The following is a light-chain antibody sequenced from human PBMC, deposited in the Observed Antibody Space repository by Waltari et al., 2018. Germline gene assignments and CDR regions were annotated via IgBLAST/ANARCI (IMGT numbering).Light chain of an antibody. CDR2: DVS. Sequence: QSALNQPASVSGSPGQSITVSCIGTSNDIGRYTFFSWFQQPPGRAPKLLIYDVSERPLGVSNRFSGSKSGNTASLTISGLQAEDEADYYCFSYAGSNSFAFGGGTRVTVL. CDR1: SNDIGRYTF. V-gene: IGLV2-23*02. J-gene: IGLJ2*01. CDR3: FSYAGSNSFA.